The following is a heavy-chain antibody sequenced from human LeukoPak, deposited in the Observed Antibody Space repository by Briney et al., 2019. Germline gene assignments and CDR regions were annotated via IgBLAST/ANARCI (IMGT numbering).Heavy chain of an antibody. CDR3: ARAYSSGWYWWGEYFDY. Sequence: SQTLSLTCAISGDSVSSNSAAWNWIRQSPSRGLEWLGRTYYRSKWYKDYAVSVKSRITLNPDTSKNQFSLQLNSVTPEDTAVYYCARAYSSGWYWWGEYFDYWGQGTLVTVSS. CDR2: TYYRSKWYK. D-gene: IGHD6-19*01. J-gene: IGHJ4*02. V-gene: IGHV6-1*01. CDR1: GDSVSSNSAA.